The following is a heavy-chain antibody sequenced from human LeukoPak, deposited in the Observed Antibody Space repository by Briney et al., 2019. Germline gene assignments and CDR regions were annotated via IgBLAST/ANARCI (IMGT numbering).Heavy chain of an antibody. CDR3: ARDGRFGELLM. J-gene: IGHJ4*02. CDR2: IREDGSEK. Sequence: PGGSLRLSCAASGFTFSSYWMTWVRQAPGKGLEWVANIREDGSEKYYVDSVKGRFTVSRDNAKNSLYLQVNSLRAEDTAVYYCARDGRFGELLMWGQGTLVTVSS. CDR1: GFTFSSYW. V-gene: IGHV3-7*01. D-gene: IGHD3-10*01.